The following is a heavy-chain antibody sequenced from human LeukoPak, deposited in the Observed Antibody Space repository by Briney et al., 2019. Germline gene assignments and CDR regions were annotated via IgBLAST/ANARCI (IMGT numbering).Heavy chain of an antibody. CDR2: IIPILAIA. CDR1: GGTFSSYA. CDR3: ASPDYYDSSGYYYPFDY. V-gene: IGHV1-69*04. Sequence: SVKVSCKASGGTFSSYAITWVRQAPGQGLEWMGRIIPILAIANYAQKFQGRVTITADKSTSTAYMELSSLRSEDTAVYYCASPDYYDSSGYYYPFDYWGQGTLVTVSS. J-gene: IGHJ4*02. D-gene: IGHD3-22*01.